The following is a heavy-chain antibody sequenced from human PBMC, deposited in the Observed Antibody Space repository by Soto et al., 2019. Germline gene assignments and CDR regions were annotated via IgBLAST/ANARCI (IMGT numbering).Heavy chain of an antibody. J-gene: IGHJ4*02. Sequence: SETLSLTCAVSGYSISSGYYWGWIRQPPGKGLEWIGSIYHSGSTYYNPSLKSRVTISVDTSKNQFSLKLSSVTAADTAVYYCARGSIVLMVYAMSFDYWGQGTLVTVYS. D-gene: IGHD2-8*01. CDR1: GYSISSGYY. V-gene: IGHV4-38-2*01. CDR3: ARGSIVLMVYAMSFDY. CDR2: IYHSGST.